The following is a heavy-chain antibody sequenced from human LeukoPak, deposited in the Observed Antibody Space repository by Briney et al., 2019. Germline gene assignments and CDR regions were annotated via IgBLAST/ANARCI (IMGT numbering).Heavy chain of an antibody. CDR3: ARGKPPLTWVY. Sequence: GASVKLSCKASGYTFTSYDINWVRQATGQGLEWIGWINPNSSNTGYAQKFQGRVTMTRNTSISTAYMEMSSLRSEDTAVYYCARGKPPLTWVYWGQEPLVTASS. J-gene: IGHJ4*02. CDR1: GYTFTSYD. CDR2: INPNSSNT. V-gene: IGHV1-8*01. D-gene: IGHD7-27*01.